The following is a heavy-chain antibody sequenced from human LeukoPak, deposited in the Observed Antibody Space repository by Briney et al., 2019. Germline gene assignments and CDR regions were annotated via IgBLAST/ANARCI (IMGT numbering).Heavy chain of an antibody. D-gene: IGHD5/OR15-5a*01. CDR1: GYTFSSYE. CDR3: ARESSVNWFDP. Sequence: GGSLRLSCAASGYTFSSYEMNWVRQAPGKGLEWVSYISSSGSTIYYADSVKGRFTISRDNAKNSLYLQMNSLRAEDTAVYYCARESSVNWFDPWGQGTLVTVSS. CDR2: ISSSGSTI. V-gene: IGHV3-48*03. J-gene: IGHJ5*02.